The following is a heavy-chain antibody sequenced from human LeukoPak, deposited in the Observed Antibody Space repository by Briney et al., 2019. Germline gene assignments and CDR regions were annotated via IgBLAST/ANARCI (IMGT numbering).Heavy chain of an antibody. CDR3: AREVDTYGMDV. V-gene: IGHV1-18*04. Sequence: ASVKVSCKASGYTFLNYWIQWVRQAPGQGLEWMGWISAYNGNTNYAQKLQGRVTMTTDTSTSTAYMELRSLRSDDTAVYYCAREVDTYGMDVWGQGTTVTVSS. J-gene: IGHJ6*02. CDR1: GYTFLNYW. D-gene: IGHD5-18*01. CDR2: ISAYNGNT.